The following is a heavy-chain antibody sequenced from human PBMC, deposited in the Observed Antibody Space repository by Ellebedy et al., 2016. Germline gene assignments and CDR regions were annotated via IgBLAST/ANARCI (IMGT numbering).Heavy chain of an antibody. V-gene: IGHV3-15*01. CDR3: ARTAYSDSSGFD. CDR1: GLSVTSAW. J-gene: IGHJ4*02. Sequence: GGSLRLXXVVSGLSVTSAWMNWVRQAPGKGLEWVGRIKGEAVGGTSDYAAPVKGRFTISRDDSNNMLYLQMNSLKIEDTAFYYCARTAYSDSSGFDWGQGTLVTVSS. CDR2: IKGEAVGGTS. D-gene: IGHD3-22*01.